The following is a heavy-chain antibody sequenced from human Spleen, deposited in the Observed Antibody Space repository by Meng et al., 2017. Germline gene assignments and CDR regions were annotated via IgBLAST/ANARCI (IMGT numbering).Heavy chain of an antibody. J-gene: IGHJ5*02. CDR3: ARAMYDSRGYYYWKPWFDP. CDR2: INPNSGGT. Sequence: QVQVVQSGDEVKNPGASVKVSCKASGYTFTGNYIHWVRQAPGQGLEWMGWINPNSGGTFYAQKFKGRVTLTSDTSISTAYMDLTSLRSDDTAVYYCARAMYDSRGYYYWKPWFDPWGQGTLVTVSS. V-gene: IGHV1-2*02. D-gene: IGHD3-22*01. CDR1: GYTFTGNY.